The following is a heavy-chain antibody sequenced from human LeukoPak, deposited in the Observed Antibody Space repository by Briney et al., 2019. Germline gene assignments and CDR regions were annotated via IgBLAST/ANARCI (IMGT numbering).Heavy chain of an antibody. Sequence: SETLSLTCTVSGGSISTSSYSWGWIRQPPGKGLEWTGTIYYTGSTNYNPSLKSRVTISVDTSKNQFSLKLNSVTAADTAVYYCARVPVNIWENWFDPWGQGTLVTVSS. CDR2: IYYTGST. J-gene: IGHJ5*02. V-gene: IGHV4-39*07. CDR3: ARVPVNIWENWFDP. D-gene: IGHD1-26*01. CDR1: GGSISTSSYS.